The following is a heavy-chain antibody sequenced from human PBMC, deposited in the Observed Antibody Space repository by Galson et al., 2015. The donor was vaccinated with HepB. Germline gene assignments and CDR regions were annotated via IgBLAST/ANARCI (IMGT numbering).Heavy chain of an antibody. CDR2: INHDSRAI. CDR1: GFTFRTSA. V-gene: IGHV3-48*02. Sequence: SLRLSCAASGFTFRTSAMNWVRQAPGKGLEWVAHINHDSRAIHYADSVQGRFTISRDNAKNSLYLQMNTLGDEDTALYYCAKDFSYGIDYWGQGTVVTVSS. D-gene: IGHD1-1*01. J-gene: IGHJ4*02. CDR3: AKDFSYGIDY.